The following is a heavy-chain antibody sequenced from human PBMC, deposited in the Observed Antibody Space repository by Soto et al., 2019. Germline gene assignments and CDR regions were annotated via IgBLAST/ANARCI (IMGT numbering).Heavy chain of an antibody. V-gene: IGHV1-18*01. D-gene: IGHD2-15*01. CDR3: ANLYCSGGSCYSSPSLVLDY. CDR1: GYTFTSYG. J-gene: IGHJ4*02. CDR2: ISAYNGNT. Sequence: GASVKVSCKASGYTFTSYGISWVRQAPGQGLEWMGWISAYNGNTNYAQKLQGRVTMTTDTSTSTAYMELRSLRSDDTAVYYCANLYCSGGSCYSSPSLVLDYWGQGTLVTVSS.